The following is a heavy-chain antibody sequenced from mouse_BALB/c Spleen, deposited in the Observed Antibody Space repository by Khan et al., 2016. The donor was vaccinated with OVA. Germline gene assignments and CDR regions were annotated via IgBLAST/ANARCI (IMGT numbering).Heavy chain of an antibody. CDR1: GYAFTDYL. Sequence: QIQLVQSGAELVRPGTSLKVSCKASGYAFTDYLIEWLKQRPGQGLEWIGMINPGSGDTKYNEKFKAKATLTADKSSRTAYIQLSSLTSDDSAVYFCARSGYGFGAYWGQGTLVTVS. CDR2: INPGSGDT. D-gene: IGHD3-2*02. CDR3: ARSGYGFGAY. V-gene: IGHV1-54*03. J-gene: IGHJ3*01.